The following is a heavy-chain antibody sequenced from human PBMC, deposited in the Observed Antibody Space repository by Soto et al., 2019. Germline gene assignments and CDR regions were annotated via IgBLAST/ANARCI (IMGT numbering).Heavy chain of an antibody. CDR1: GFTFSSYA. CDR3: AKQQGPGTPYYYAMDV. D-gene: IGHD1-1*01. CDR2: IRGSGDRT. V-gene: IGHV3-23*01. Sequence: GGSLSLSCAASGFTFSSYAMSWVRQAPGKGLEWVSVIRGSGDRTYYADSVKGRFTISRDNSKNTLYMQMNTLRAEDTAVYYCAKQQGPGTPYYYAMDVWGQGTTVTVSS. J-gene: IGHJ6*02.